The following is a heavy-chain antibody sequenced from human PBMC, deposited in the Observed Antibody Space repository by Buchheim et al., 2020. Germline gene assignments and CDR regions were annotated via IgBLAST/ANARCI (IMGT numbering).Heavy chain of an antibody. CDR1: GFTFSDYY. J-gene: IGHJ4*02. CDR3: ATGSRSGVSTKYAHDY. D-gene: IGHD5/OR15-5a*01. V-gene: IGHV3-11*01. CDR2: IRSTGSV. Sequence: QVQLVESGGGLVKPGGSLRLSCAASGFTFSDYYMTWIRQAPGKGLEWISYIRSTGSVHYADSVKGRFTISRDNAKNSLYLQMNTLRGEDTAVYYCATGSRSGVSTKYAHDYWGQGTL.